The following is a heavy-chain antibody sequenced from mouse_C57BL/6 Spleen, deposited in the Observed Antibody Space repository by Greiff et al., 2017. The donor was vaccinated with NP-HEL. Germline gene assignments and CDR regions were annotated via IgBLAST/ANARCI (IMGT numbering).Heavy chain of an antibody. CDR2: IDPENGDT. Sequence: EVQLQQSGAELVRPGASVKLSCTASGFNIKDDYMHWVKQRPEQGLEWIGWIDPENGDTEYASKFQGKATITADTSSNTAYLQLSSRTSEDTAVYYCTTLGRDYWGQGTTLTVSS. J-gene: IGHJ2*01. V-gene: IGHV14-4*01. CDR1: GFNIKDDY. D-gene: IGHD4-1*01. CDR3: TTLGRDY.